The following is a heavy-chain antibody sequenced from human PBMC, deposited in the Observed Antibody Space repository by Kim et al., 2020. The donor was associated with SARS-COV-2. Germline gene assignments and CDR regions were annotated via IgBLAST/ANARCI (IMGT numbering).Heavy chain of an antibody. CDR1: GGSFSGYY. Sequence: SETLSLTCAVYGGSFSGYYWSWIRQPPGKGLEWIGEINHSGSTNYNPSLKSRVTISVDTSKNQFSLKLSSVTAADTAVYYCARGKRYFDWLFLIEKGGNFDYWGQGTLVTVSS. D-gene: IGHD3-9*01. CDR2: INHSGST. CDR3: ARGKRYFDWLFLIEKGGNFDY. V-gene: IGHV4-34*01. J-gene: IGHJ4*02.